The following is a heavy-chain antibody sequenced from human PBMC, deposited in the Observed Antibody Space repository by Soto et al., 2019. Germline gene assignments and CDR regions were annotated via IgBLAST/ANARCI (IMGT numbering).Heavy chain of an antibody. D-gene: IGHD3-10*01. J-gene: IGHJ4*02. CDR1: GFTFNNYA. Sequence: EVQLLESGGGLVQPGGSLRLSCAASGFTFNNYAMTWVRQAPGKGLEWVSAISGGGYTTSYADSVKGRFTVSKDGSKNTLYLQMSSLRAEDTALYYCAKGRGGSGSLPPRVDFWGQGTLVTVSS. CDR2: ISGGGYTT. CDR3: AKGRGGSGSLPPRVDF. V-gene: IGHV3-23*01.